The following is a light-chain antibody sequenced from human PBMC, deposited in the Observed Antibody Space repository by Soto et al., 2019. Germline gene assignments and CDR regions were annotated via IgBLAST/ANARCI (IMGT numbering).Light chain of an antibody. J-gene: IGKJ5*01. Sequence: EIVLTQSPGTLSLSPGERATLSCRASQSVTGTYLAWYQQKPGQAPRLLIYDASNRATGIPARFSGSGSGTDSTLTISSLEPEDFAVYYCQQRSNWPPTFGQGTRLEIK. V-gene: IGKV3-11*01. CDR2: DAS. CDR3: QQRSNWPPT. CDR1: QSVTGTY.